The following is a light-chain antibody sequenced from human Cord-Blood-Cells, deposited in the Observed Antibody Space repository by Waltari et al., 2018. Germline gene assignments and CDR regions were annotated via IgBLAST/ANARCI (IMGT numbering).Light chain of an antibody. Sequence: SYVLTQQPSASVAPGKPARITCGGNNIGSKSVDWYQQKPVQAPVLVIYYDRDRPSGIPERFAGSNSGNTATLTISRVEAGDEADYYCQVWDSSSDHVVFGGGTKLTVL. CDR1: NIGSKS. CDR2: YDR. J-gene: IGLJ2*01. V-gene: IGLV3-21*04. CDR3: QVWDSSSDHVV.